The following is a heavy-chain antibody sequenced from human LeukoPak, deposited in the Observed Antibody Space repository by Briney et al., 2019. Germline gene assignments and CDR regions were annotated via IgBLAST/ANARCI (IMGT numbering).Heavy chain of an antibody. CDR2: IKQDGSEK. CDR1: GFNFSSYW. CDR3: ASVYYSYGVFDY. D-gene: IGHD5-18*01. J-gene: IGHJ4*02. V-gene: IGHV3-7*05. Sequence: PGGSLRLSCAASGFNFSSYWMSGVRQAPGKGLEWVANIKQDGSEKYYVDSVKGRFTISRDNAKNSLYLQMTSLRAEDTAVYYCASVYYSYGVFDYWGQGTLVTVSS.